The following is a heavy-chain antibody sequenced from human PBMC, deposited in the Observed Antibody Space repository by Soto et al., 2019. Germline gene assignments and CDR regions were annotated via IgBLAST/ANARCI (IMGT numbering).Heavy chain of an antibody. J-gene: IGHJ5*02. Sequence: SETLSLTCTVSGGSISSGGYYWSWIRQHPGKGLEWIGYIYYSGSTYYNPSLKSRVTISVDTSKNQFSLKLSSVTAADTAVYYCARGHPRGLPPMIVVVHWFDPWGQGTLVTVSS. CDR2: IYYSGST. CDR3: ARGHPRGLPPMIVVVHWFDP. D-gene: IGHD3-22*01. V-gene: IGHV4-31*03. CDR1: GGSISSGGYY.